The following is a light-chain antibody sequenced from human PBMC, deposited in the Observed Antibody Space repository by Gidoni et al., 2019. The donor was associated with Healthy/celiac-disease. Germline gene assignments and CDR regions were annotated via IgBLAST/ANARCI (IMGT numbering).Light chain of an antibody. CDR2: AAS. V-gene: IGKV1-27*01. CDR1: QGISNY. J-gene: IGKJ1*01. CDR3: QKYNSAPRT. Sequence: DIQMTQSPSSLSASLGDRVTITCGASQGISNYLAWYQQKPGKVPKLLIYAASTLQSGVPSRFSGSGSGTDFTLTISSLQPEDVATYYCQKYNSAPRTFGQGTKVEIK.